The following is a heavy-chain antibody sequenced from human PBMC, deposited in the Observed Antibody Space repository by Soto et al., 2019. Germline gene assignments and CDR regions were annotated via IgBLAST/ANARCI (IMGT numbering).Heavy chain of an antibody. V-gene: IGHV3-11*01. Sequence: QVQLVESGGGLVKPGGSLRLSCAASGFTFSDYYMTWIRQAPGKGLQWVSSISSSGHTIDYADSVKGRFTISRDNANNSLFLQVNNRRAEDTAVYYCARLHMAYLRPGDDYWGQGTLVTVSS. CDR1: GFTFSDYY. J-gene: IGHJ4*02. CDR3: ARLHMAYLRPGDDY. CDR2: ISSSGHTI. D-gene: IGHD5-12*01.